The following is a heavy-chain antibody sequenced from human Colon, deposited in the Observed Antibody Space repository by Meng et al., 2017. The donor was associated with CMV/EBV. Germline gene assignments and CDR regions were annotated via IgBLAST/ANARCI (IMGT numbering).Heavy chain of an antibody. CDR2: INSDASRT. V-gene: IGHV3-74*01. Sequence: GGSLRLPCAVSEFTFSSFWIHWVRHAPGKGLVWVSRINSDASRTNYADSVKGRFTISRDNTKNTVFLQMNSLRAEDTAVYYCARDLRGDYFDRWGQGTLVTVSS. J-gene: IGHJ4*02. D-gene: IGHD3-10*01. CDR1: EFTFSSFW. CDR3: ARDLRGDYFDR.